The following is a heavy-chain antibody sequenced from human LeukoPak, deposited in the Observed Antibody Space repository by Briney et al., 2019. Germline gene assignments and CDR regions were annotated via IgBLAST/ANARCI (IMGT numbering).Heavy chain of an antibody. CDR2: ISSSSSTI. J-gene: IGHJ4*02. Sequence: GGSLRLSFAASGFTFSSYAMSWVRQAPGKGLEWVSYISSSSSTIYYADSAKGRFTISRDNAKNSLYLQMNSLRAEDTAVYYCRYQLSEGFDYWGQGTLVTVSS. D-gene: IGHD2-2*01. V-gene: IGHV3-48*01. CDR3: RYQLSEGFDY. CDR1: GFTFSSYA.